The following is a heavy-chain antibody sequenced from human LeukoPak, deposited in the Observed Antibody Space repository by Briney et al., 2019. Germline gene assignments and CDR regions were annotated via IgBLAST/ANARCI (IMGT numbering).Heavy chain of an antibody. D-gene: IGHD2-2*01. Sequence: PGGSLRLPCAASGFTFSSYGMHWVRQAPGKGLEWVAVISYDGSNKYYADSVKGRFTISRDNSKNTLYLQMNSLRAEDTAVYYCAKDASLGYCSSTSCLFDYWGQGTLVTVSS. J-gene: IGHJ4*02. CDR1: GFTFSSYG. V-gene: IGHV3-30*18. CDR2: ISYDGSNK. CDR3: AKDASLGYCSSTSCLFDY.